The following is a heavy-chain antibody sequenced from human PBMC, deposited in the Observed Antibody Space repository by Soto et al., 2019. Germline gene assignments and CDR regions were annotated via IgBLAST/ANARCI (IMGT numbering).Heavy chain of an antibody. Sequence: GGSLRLSCAASGFTFSSYAMSWVRQAPGKGLEWVSAISGSVGSTYYADSVKGRFTISRDNSKNTLYLQMNSLRAEDTAVYYCANFTRRSGRMMSWGQGTLVTFSS. J-gene: IGHJ5*02. V-gene: IGHV3-23*01. CDR2: ISGSVGST. D-gene: IGHD1-1*01. CDR3: ANFTRRSGRMMS. CDR1: GFTFSSYA.